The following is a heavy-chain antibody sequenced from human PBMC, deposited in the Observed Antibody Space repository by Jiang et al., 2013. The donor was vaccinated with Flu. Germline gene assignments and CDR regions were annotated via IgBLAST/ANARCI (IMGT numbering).Heavy chain of an antibody. V-gene: IGHV1-24*01. Sequence: SVKVSCKVSGYTLTELSMHWVRQAPGKGLEWMGGFDPEDGETIYAQKFQGRVTMTEDTSTDTAYMELSSLRSEDTAVYYCATPDTSTIFGVRPQNPYYYYGMDVWGQGTTVTVSS. CDR1: GYTLTELS. CDR2: FDPEDGET. J-gene: IGHJ6*02. CDR3: ATPDTSTIFGVRPQNPYYYYGMDV. D-gene: IGHD3-3*01.